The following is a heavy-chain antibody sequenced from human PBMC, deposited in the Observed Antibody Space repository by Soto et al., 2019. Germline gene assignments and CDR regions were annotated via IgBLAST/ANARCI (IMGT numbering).Heavy chain of an antibody. V-gene: IGHV4-30-4*01. J-gene: IGHJ4*02. CDR1: CGSISSGDYY. Sequence: SETLSLTCTVSCGSISSGDYYWSWIRQPPGKGLEWIGYIYYSGSTYYNPSLKSRVTISVDTSKNQFSLKLSSVTAADTAVYYCARERSYDSSGYYYGVLDYWGQGTLVTVSS. D-gene: IGHD3-22*01. CDR3: ARERSYDSSGYYYGVLDY. CDR2: IYYSGST.